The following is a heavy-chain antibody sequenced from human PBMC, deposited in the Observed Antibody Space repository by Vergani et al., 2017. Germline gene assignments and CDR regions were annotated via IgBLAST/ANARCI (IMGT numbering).Heavy chain of an antibody. CDR3: AKDPAANTAMVDIDC. V-gene: IGHV3-23*01. D-gene: IGHD5-18*01. CDR2: ITGSSVTT. Sequence: EVQLLESGGGLGQPGGSLRLSCAASRFTFGSYAMSWVRQAPGKGLEWVSTITGSSVTTYYADSVKGRFSISRDNSKNTLYLQMSSLRTEDTAIYYCAKDPAANTAMVDIDCWGQGTLVTVSS. CDR1: RFTFGSYA. J-gene: IGHJ4*02.